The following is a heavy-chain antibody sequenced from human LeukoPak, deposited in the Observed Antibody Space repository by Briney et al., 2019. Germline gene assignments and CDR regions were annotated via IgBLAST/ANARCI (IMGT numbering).Heavy chain of an antibody. J-gene: IGHJ4*02. CDR2: ISSSGSTI. CDR1: GFTFSDFY. V-gene: IGHV3-11*04. Sequence: GGSLRLSCAASGFTFSDFYMTWIRQAPGKGLEWVSYISSSGSTIYYADSVKGRFTISRDNAKNSVYLQMNSLRDEDTATYYCARGPGYTSGFSLDYWGQGALVTVSS. D-gene: IGHD5-18*01. CDR3: ARGPGYTSGFSLDY.